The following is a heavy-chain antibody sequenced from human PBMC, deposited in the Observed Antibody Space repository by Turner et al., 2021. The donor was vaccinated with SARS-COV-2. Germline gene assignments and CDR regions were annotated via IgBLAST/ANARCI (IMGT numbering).Heavy chain of an antibody. V-gene: IGHV4-39*01. CDR1: GGSISSSSYY. CDR2: IYYSGSN. CDR3: ASQEALVPSYYYYYYGMDV. D-gene: IGHD3-10*01. Sequence: QLQLQESGPGLVKPSETLSLTCTVSGGSISSSSYYWGWIRQPPGKGLEWIGSIYYSGSNNYNPSHKSRVTISVDTSKNQFYLKLSSVTAAETAVYYCASQEALVPSYYYYYYGMDVWGQGTTVTVSS. J-gene: IGHJ6*02.